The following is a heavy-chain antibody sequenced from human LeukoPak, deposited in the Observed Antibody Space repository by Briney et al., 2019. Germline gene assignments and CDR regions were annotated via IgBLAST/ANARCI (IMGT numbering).Heavy chain of an antibody. J-gene: IGHJ4*02. CDR1: GFTASAKY. D-gene: IGHD3-9*01. V-gene: IGHV3-66*01. CDR2: IYTGGST. CDR3: ATDLLTGSNKLFDY. Sequence: GGSLRLSCAASGFTASAKYMSWVRQAPGKGLEWVSVIYTGGSTHYADSVKGRFSISRDNSKNTLYLQMDSLRDEDTAVYYCATDLLTGSNKLFDYWGRGTLVTVSS.